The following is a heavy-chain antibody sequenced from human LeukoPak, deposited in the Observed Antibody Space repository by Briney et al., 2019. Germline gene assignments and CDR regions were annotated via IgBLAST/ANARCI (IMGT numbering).Heavy chain of an antibody. Sequence: SLRLSCAASGFTFSSYVMHWVRQAPGTGREGGGVISYDVSNKDSADSVKGPFTISRDNYKNTLYLQMNSLRAEDTAVYYCAKDRGVVAGPGHYYGMDVWGQGTTVTVSS. CDR1: GFTFSSYV. V-gene: IGHV3-30*18. CDR2: ISYDVSNK. J-gene: IGHJ6*02. CDR3: AKDRGVVAGPGHYYGMDV. D-gene: IGHD6-19*01.